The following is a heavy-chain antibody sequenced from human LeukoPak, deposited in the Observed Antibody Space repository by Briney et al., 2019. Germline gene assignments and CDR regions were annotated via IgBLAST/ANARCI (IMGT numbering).Heavy chain of an antibody. CDR3: AGEGSGYYNTRAFDI. J-gene: IGHJ3*02. Sequence: PSETLSLTCTVSGGSISSSSYYWGWIRQPPGKGLEWVGSIYYSGSTYYNPSLKSRATISVDTSKNQFSLKLSSVTAADTAVYYCAGEGSGYYNTRAFDIWGQGTMVTVSS. D-gene: IGHD3-3*01. CDR2: IYYSGST. V-gene: IGHV4-39*07. CDR1: GGSISSSSYY.